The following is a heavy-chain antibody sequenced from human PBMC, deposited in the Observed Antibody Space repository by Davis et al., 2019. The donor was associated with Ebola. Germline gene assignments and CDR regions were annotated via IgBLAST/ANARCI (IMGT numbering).Heavy chain of an antibody. V-gene: IGHV3-23*05. CDR1: GFTSGCCA. J-gene: IGHJ5*02. CDR3: ARGPKRGWLDP. Sequence: PGGSLRLSCTASGFTSGCCAMNWVRQAPGKGLEWVSGIGSSSNGRHYADSVKGRFTISRDDSKNTVYLQMNNLRAEDTAVYYCARGPKRGWLDPWGQGTLVTVSS. CDR2: IGSSSNGR. D-gene: IGHD3-10*01.